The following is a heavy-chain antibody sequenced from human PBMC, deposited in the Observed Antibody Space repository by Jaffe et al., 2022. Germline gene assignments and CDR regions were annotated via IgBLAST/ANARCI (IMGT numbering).Heavy chain of an antibody. CDR2: IYTSGST. J-gene: IGHJ3*02. D-gene: IGHD6-13*01. CDR1: GGSISSGSYY. Sequence: QVQLQESGPGLVKPSQTLSLTCTVSGGSISSGSYYWSWIRQPAGKGLEWIGRIYTSGSTNYNPSLKSRVTISVDTSKNQFSLKLSSVTAADTAVYYCAREDSSSWLDAFDIWGQGTMVTVSS. V-gene: IGHV4-61*02. CDR3: AREDSSSWLDAFDI.